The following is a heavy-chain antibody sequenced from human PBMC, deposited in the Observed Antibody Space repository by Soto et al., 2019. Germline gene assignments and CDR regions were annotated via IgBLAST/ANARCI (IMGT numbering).Heavy chain of an antibody. J-gene: IGHJ1*01. V-gene: IGHV3-23*01. Sequence: GGSLRLSCAASGFNFGSFAMTWVRQAPGKGLQWVSAISGDGAATYYGDSVKGRFTISRDNSNNTLYLQMNSLTVDDTAIYLCAKTTRPPTPEHWGQGALVTVSS. CDR3: AKTTRPPTPEH. CDR1: GFNFGSFA. D-gene: IGHD6-6*01. CDR2: ISGDGAAT.